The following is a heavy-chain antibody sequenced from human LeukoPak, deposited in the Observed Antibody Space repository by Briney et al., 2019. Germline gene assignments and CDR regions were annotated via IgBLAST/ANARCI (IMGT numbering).Heavy chain of an antibody. CDR2: ISSSGNTI. CDR3: ARQERGYSYDY. Sequence: GGSLRLSCAASGFTFSSYSMNWVRQAPGKGLEWVSYISSSGNTIYYADSVKGRFTISRDNAKNSLYLQMNSLRAEDTAVYYCARQERGYSYDYWGQGTLVTVSS. J-gene: IGHJ4*02. V-gene: IGHV3-48*04. CDR1: GFTFSSYS. D-gene: IGHD5-18*01.